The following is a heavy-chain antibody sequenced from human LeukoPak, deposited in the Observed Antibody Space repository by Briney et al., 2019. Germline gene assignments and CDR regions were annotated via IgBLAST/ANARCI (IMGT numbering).Heavy chain of an antibody. D-gene: IGHD3-16*02. CDR1: GGSISSYY. CDR3: ARYVWGSYPTFEDY. Sequence: PSETLSLTCTVSGGSISSYYWSWIRQPPGKGLEWIGYIYYSGSTNYNPSLKSRVTIAVDTSKNQFSLKLSSVTAADTAVYYCARYVWGSYPTFEDYWGQGTLVTVSS. J-gene: IGHJ4*02. V-gene: IGHV4-59*01. CDR2: IYYSGST.